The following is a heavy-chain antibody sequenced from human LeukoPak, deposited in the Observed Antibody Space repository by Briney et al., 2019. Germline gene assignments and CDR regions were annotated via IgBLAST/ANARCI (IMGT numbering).Heavy chain of an antibody. CDR3: ARAGYCSGGSCYGSDY. J-gene: IGHJ4*02. CDR2: IWYDGSIQ. D-gene: IGHD2-15*01. CDR1: GFTFSSYG. V-gene: IGHV3-33*01. Sequence: GGSLRLSCAASGFTFSSYGMHWVGQAPGKGLEWVAAIWYDGSIQYYADSVKGRFTICRDNSKNTLYLQMDSLRAEDTAVYYCARAGYCSGGSCYGSDYWGQGTLVSVSS.